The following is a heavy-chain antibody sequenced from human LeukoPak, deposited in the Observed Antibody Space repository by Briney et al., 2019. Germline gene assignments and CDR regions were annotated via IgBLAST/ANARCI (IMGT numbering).Heavy chain of an antibody. CDR2: ISGSGGST. D-gene: IGHD6-13*01. V-gene: IGHV3-23*01. J-gene: IGHJ4*02. CDR3: ADIPGIAAAGNY. CDR1: GFAFSNYA. Sequence: PGASLRLSCAASGFAFSNYAMSWVRQAPGKGLEWVSAISGSGGSTYYADSVKGRFTISRDNSKNTLYLQMNSLRAEDTAVYYCADIPGIAAAGNYWGQGTLVTVSS.